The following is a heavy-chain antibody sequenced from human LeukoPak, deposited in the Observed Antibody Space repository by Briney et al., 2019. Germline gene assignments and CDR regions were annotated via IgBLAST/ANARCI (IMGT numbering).Heavy chain of an antibody. CDR2: IRYDGSNK. D-gene: IGHD6-13*01. Sequence: PGGSLRLSCAASGFTFSSYGMHWVRQAPGKGLEWVAFIRYDGSNKYYADSVKGRFTISRDNSKNTLYLQMNRLRAEDTAVYYCAKDQAAAGSSRGMDVWGQGTTVTVSS. CDR3: AKDQAAAGSSRGMDV. V-gene: IGHV3-30*02. J-gene: IGHJ6*02. CDR1: GFTFSSYG.